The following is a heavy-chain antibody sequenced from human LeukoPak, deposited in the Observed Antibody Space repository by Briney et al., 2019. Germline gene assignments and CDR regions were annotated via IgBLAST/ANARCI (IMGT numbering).Heavy chain of an antibody. CDR1: GFTSSSYR. D-gene: IGHD6-13*01. Sequence: GGTLRLSCAASGFTSSSYRMSWVRQAPENGLEWVANTQCDGSAKTYVDSVKVGFTISRDNAKNSLYLQMNSLRAEDTAVYYCARDIEAAGLFLDYWGQGTLVTVSS. CDR2: TQCDGSAK. V-gene: IGHV3-7*04. CDR3: ARDIEAAGLFLDY. J-gene: IGHJ4*02.